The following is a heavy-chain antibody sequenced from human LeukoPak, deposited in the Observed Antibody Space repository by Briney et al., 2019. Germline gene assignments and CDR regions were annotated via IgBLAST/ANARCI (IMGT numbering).Heavy chain of an antibody. CDR1: GFTFSSNY. Sequence: GGSLRLSCAASGFTFSSNYMSWVRQAPGKGLEWVSVIYGGGSTYYADSVKGRFTISRDNSKNTLYLQMNSLRAEDTAVYYCARDLGSNGCMDVWGQGTTVTVSS. CDR3: ARDLGSNGCMDV. J-gene: IGHJ6*02. D-gene: IGHD6-13*01. V-gene: IGHV3-53*01. CDR2: IYGGGST.